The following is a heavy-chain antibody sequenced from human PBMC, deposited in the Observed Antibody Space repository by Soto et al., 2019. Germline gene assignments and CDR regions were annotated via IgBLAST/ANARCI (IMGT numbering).Heavy chain of an antibody. CDR2: ISAYNGNT. D-gene: IGHD3-9*01. Sequence: VASVKVSYKASGYTFTSYGISWVRQAPGQGLEWMGWISAYNGNTNYAQKLQGRVTMTTDTSTSTAYMELRSLRSDDTAVYYCARDGASYYDILTGYFYYGMDVWGQGTTVTVSS. CDR1: GYTFTSYG. V-gene: IGHV1-18*01. J-gene: IGHJ6*02. CDR3: ARDGASYYDILTGYFYYGMDV.